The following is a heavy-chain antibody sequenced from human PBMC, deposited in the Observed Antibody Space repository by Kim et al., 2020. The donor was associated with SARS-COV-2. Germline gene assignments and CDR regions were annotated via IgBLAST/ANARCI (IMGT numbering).Heavy chain of an antibody. J-gene: IGHJ2*01. D-gene: IGHD3-22*01. Sequence: SETLSLTCAVYGGSFSGYYWSWIRQPPGKGLEWIGEIYHSGRTNYNPSLKSRVTISVDTSKNQFSLKLTSVTAADTAVYYCARRFYDNSGWLSHYCDLWG. CDR2: IYHSGRT. V-gene: IGHV4-34*01. CDR3: ARRFYDNSGWLSHYCDL. CDR1: GGSFSGYY.